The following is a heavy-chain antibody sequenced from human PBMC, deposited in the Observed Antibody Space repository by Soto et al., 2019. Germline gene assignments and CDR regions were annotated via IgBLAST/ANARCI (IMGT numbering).Heavy chain of an antibody. J-gene: IGHJ3*02. CDR1: GFTFSSYA. CDR3: AKDLGTLRPPIVVVNDAFDI. CDR2: ISGSGGST. D-gene: IGHD3-22*01. V-gene: IGHV3-23*01. Sequence: PGGSLRLSCAAPGFTFSSYAMSWVRQAPGKGLEWVSAISGSGGSTYYADSVKGRFTISRDNSKNTLYLQMNSLRAEDTAVYYCAKDLGTLRPPIVVVNDAFDIWGQGTMVTVSS.